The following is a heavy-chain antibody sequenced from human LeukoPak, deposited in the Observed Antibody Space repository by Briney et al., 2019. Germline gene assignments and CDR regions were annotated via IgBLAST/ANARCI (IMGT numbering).Heavy chain of an antibody. Sequence: SETLSLTCTVSGGSISSNSYYWGWIRQPPGKGLEWIGSIYHSGSTYYNPSLKSRVTISVDTSKNQFSLKLSSVTAADTAVYYCARVAAAGSRQGSFDYWGQGTLVTVSS. V-gene: IGHV4-39*07. D-gene: IGHD6-13*01. CDR2: IYHSGST. CDR1: GGSISSNSYY. J-gene: IGHJ4*02. CDR3: ARVAAAGSRQGSFDY.